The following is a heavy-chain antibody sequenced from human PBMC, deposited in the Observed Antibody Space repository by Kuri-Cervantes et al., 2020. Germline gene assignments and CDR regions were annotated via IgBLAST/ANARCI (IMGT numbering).Heavy chain of an antibody. CDR3: ARVDCSSTSCYESYYYGMDV. J-gene: IGHJ6*02. Sequence: ASVKVSCKASGYTFTSYDINWVRQATGQGLEWMGWMNPNSGNTGYAQKLQGRVTMTRNTSISTAYMELSSLRSEDTAVYYCARVDCSSTSCYESYYYGMDVWGQGTTVTVSS. CDR1: GYTFTSYD. CDR2: MNPNSGNT. V-gene: IGHV1-8*01. D-gene: IGHD2-2*01.